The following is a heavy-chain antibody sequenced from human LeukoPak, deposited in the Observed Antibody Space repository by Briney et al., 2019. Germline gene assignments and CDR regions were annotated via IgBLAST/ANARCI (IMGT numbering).Heavy chain of an antibody. CDR1: GGSISSSSSY. J-gene: IGHJ4*02. CDR3: ARGEEYGSGTVHFDY. V-gene: IGHV4-39*01. CDR2: THYSVST. D-gene: IGHD3-10*01. Sequence: SETLSLTCTVSGGSISSSSSYWGWIRPPPGKGLEWVGTTHYSVSTKYSPSPETRVPLSIDTSKNQFSLKLNSVTAADTAVYYCARGEEYGSGTVHFDYWGQGTLVTVSS.